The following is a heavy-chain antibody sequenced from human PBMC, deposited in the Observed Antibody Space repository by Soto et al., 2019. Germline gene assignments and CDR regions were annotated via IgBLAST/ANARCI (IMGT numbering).Heavy chain of an antibody. Sequence: PGGSLRLSCAASGFTFSDYYMSWIRQAPGKGLEWVSYISSSGSTIYYADSVKGRFTISRDNAKNSLYLQMNSLRAEDTAVYYCAREPYSSSFWFDPWGQGTLVTVSS. CDR3: AREPYSSSFWFDP. D-gene: IGHD6-6*01. CDR1: GFTFSDYY. CDR2: ISSSGSTI. V-gene: IGHV3-11*01. J-gene: IGHJ5*02.